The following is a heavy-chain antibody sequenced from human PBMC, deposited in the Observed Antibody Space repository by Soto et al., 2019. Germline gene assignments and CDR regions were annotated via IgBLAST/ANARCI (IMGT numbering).Heavy chain of an antibody. Sequence: GGSLRLSCTASGFSVSDYSVNWVRQAPGKGLEWISYISSTGDLILYADSVKGRFTIARDIARNSLYLQMDSLRDEDSAVYYCATWAIAVGGEGFWGQGTLVTVSS. J-gene: IGHJ4*02. V-gene: IGHV3-48*02. D-gene: IGHD2-21*01. CDR2: ISSTGDLI. CDR1: GFSVSDYS. CDR3: ATWAIAVGGEGF.